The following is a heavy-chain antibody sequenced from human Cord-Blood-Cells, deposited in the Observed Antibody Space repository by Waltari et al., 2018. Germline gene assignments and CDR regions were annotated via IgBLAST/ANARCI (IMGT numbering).Heavy chain of an antibody. D-gene: IGHD7-27*01. J-gene: IGHJ3*02. CDR3: ASQLGMGAFDI. V-gene: IGHV3-30-3*01. CDR2: ISYDGSNK. CDR1: GSAFSTYA. Sequence: QGQLVASGGGVVQPGRSLRLSCAASGSAFSTYAMHWVRQAPGKGLEWVAVISYDGSNKYYADSVKGRFTISRDNSKNTLYLQMNSLRAEDTAVYYCASQLGMGAFDIWGQGTMVTVSS.